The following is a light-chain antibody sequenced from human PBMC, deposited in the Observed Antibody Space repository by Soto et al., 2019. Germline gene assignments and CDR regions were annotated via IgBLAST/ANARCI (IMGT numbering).Light chain of an antibody. CDR1: SSDVGGYNY. Sequence: QSALTQPASVSGSPGQSITISCTGTSSDVGGYNYVSWYQHHPGKAPKLIIYDVSDRPSGVSNRFSGSKSGNTASLTISGLQAEDEADYYCTSYTSSSPVVFGGGTKVTVL. V-gene: IGLV2-14*03. CDR3: TSYTSSSPVV. J-gene: IGLJ2*01. CDR2: DVS.